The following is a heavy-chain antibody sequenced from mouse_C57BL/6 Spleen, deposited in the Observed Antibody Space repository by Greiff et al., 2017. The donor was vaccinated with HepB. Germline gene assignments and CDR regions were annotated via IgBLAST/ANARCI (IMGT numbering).Heavy chain of an antibody. Sequence: EVKLLESGPGLVKPSQSLSLTCSVTGYSITSGYYWNWIRQFPGNKLEWMGYISYDGSNNYNPSLKNRISITRDTSKNQFFLKLNSVTTEDTATYYCARDRGRGPWFAYWGQGTLVTVSA. J-gene: IGHJ3*01. CDR3: ARDRGRGPWFAY. V-gene: IGHV3-6*01. CDR2: ISYDGSN. D-gene: IGHD1-1*01. CDR1: GYSITSGYY.